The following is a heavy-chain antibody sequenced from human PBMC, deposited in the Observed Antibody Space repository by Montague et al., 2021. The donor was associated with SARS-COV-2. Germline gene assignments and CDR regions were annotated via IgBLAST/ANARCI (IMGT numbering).Heavy chain of an antibody. CDR3: ARVVGDYDFWSGQYYYYYYMDV. CDR1: GGSISSSNW. V-gene: IGHV4-4*02. D-gene: IGHD3-3*01. J-gene: IGHJ6*03. Sequence: SETLSLTCAVSGGSISSSNWWSWVRQPPGKGLEWIGEIYHSGNTNYNPSLQSRFTISVDTSKNQFSLKLCSVTAADTAVYSCARVVGDYDFWSGQYYYYYYMDVWGEGTTVTV. CDR2: IYHSGNT.